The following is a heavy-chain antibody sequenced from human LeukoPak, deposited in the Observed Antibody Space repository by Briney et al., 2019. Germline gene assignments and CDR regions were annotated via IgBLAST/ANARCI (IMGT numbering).Heavy chain of an antibody. CDR1: GDSISSSNSY. D-gene: IGHD2-2*01. CDR3: ARHWRSSTGNMKATIFDS. CDR2: IYYSGST. V-gene: IGHV4-39*01. Sequence: PSETLSLTCTVSGDSISSSNSYWAWIRQPPGKGLERIESIYYSGSTYYNPSLKSRVTISVDTSKNQFSLKVSSVTAADTAVYYCARHWRSSTGNMKATIFDSWGQGTLVIVSS. J-gene: IGHJ4*02.